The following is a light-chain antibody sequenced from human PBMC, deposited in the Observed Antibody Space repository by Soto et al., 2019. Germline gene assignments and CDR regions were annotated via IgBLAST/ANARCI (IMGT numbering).Light chain of an antibody. CDR2: SNN. J-gene: IGLJ1*01. Sequence: QSVLTQPPSASGTPGQRVTISCSGSSSNIGSNTVNWYQQLPGTAPKLLIYSNNQRPSGVPDRFSGSKSGTSASLAISGRQSEDEADYYGAAWDDSLNARVFGTGTKLTVL. CDR1: SSNIGSNT. V-gene: IGLV1-44*01. CDR3: AAWDDSLNARV.